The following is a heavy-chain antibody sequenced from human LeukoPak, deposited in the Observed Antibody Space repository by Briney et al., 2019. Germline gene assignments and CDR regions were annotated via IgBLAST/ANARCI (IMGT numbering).Heavy chain of an antibody. V-gene: IGHV4-30-2*01. D-gene: IGHD3-3*01. Sequence: KASQTLSLTCTVSGGSISSGGYYWSWIRQPPGKGLEWIGYIYHSGSTYYNPSLKSRVTISVDTSKNQFSLKLSSVTAADTAVYYCARAMILEWLFPRTDAFDIWGQGRMVTVSS. CDR3: ARAMILEWLFPRTDAFDI. CDR1: GGSISSGGYY. J-gene: IGHJ3*02. CDR2: IYHSGST.